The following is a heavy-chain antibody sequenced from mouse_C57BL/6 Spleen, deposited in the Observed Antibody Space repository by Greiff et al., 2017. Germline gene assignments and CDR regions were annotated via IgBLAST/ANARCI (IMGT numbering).Heavy chain of an antibody. Sequence: EVQGVESGAELVRPGASVKLSCTASGFNIKDDYMHWVKQRPEQGLEWIGWIDPENGDTEYASKFQGKATITADTSSNTAYLQLSSLTSEDTAVYICTTNWDVRDYWGQGTTLTVSS. CDR2: IDPENGDT. J-gene: IGHJ2*01. D-gene: IGHD4-1*01. CDR3: TTNWDVRDY. V-gene: IGHV14-4*01. CDR1: GFNIKDDY.